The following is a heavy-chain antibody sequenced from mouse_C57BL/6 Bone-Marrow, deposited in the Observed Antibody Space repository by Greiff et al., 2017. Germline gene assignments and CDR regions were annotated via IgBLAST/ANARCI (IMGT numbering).Heavy chain of an antibody. J-gene: IGHJ2*01. CDR2: INPSTGGT. V-gene: IGHV1-43*01. Sequence: EVKLQESGPELVKPGASVKISCKASGYSFTGYYMHWVKQSSDQSLEWIGEINPSTGGTSYTQQFKGKATLTVDTSSSTAYMQLKGLTSADSAIYYCARPVPFDYWGQGTTLTVSS. CDR3: ARPVPFDY. CDR1: GYSFTGYY.